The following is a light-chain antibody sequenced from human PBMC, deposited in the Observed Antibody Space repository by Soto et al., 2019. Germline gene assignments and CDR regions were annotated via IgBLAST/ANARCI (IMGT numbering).Light chain of an antibody. J-gene: IGKJ5*01. Sequence: EIVLTQSPATLSLSPVERATLSCRASQSVGSYLDWYQEKPGQAPRLLIYDASNRATGIPARFSGSGSGTDFTLTITSLEPEDFAVYYCQQRGNWPITFGQGTRLEIK. V-gene: IGKV3-11*01. CDR1: QSVGSY. CDR2: DAS. CDR3: QQRGNWPIT.